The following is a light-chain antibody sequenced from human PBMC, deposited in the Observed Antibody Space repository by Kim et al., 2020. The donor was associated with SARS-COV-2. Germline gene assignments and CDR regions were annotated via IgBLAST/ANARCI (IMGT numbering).Light chain of an antibody. J-gene: IGKJ4*01. V-gene: IGKV4-1*01. CDR1: QSVLYSSNNKNY. Sequence: RANINCKSSQSVLYSSNNKNYLAWYQQKPGQPPKLLIYWASTRESGVPDRFSGSGSGTDFTLTISSLQAEDVAVYYCQQYYSTPLTFGGGTKVEI. CDR3: QQYYSTPLT. CDR2: WAS.